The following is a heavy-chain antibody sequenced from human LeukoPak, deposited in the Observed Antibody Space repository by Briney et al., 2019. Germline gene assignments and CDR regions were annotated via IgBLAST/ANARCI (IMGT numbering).Heavy chain of an antibody. D-gene: IGHD4-17*01. J-gene: IGHJ4*02. Sequence: GASLKISFQGSGYSFTSYWIGWVRQMPGKGLEWMGIIYPGDSDTRYSPSFQGQVTISADKSISTAYLQWSSLRASHTAMYNCARLYGPRGYFDYWGQGTLVTVSS. CDR3: ARLYGPRGYFDY. CDR2: IYPGDSDT. V-gene: IGHV5-51*01. CDR1: GYSFTSYW.